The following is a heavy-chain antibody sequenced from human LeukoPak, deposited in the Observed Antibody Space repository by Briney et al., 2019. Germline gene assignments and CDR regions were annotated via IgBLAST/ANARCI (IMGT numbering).Heavy chain of an antibody. CDR1: GFTFSSYA. Sequence: PGGSLRLSCAASGFTFSSYAMHWVRQAPGKGLEWVAVISYDGSNKYYADSVKGRFTISRDNSKNTLYLQMNSLRAEDTAVYYCAREYGGKHYYYGMDVWGQGTTVTVSS. D-gene: IGHD4-23*01. CDR3: AREYGGKHYYYGMDV. V-gene: IGHV3-30-3*01. CDR2: ISYDGSNK. J-gene: IGHJ6*02.